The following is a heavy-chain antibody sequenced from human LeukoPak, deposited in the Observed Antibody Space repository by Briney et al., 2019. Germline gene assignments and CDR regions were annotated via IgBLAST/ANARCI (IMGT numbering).Heavy chain of an antibody. Sequence: PSETLSLTCAVYGGSFSGYYWSWIRQPPGKGLEWIGEINHSGSTNYNPSLKSRVTISVDTSKNQFSLKLSSVTAADTAVYYCARHQLWSEYDYWGQGTLVTVSS. D-gene: IGHD5-18*01. CDR3: ARHQLWSEYDY. CDR1: GGSFSGYY. CDR2: INHSGST. V-gene: IGHV4-34*01. J-gene: IGHJ4*02.